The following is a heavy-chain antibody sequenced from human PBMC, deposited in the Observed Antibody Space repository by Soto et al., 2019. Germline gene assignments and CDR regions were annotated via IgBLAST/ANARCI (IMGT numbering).Heavy chain of an antibody. J-gene: IGHJ4*02. D-gene: IGHD3-22*01. V-gene: IGHV3-21*01. CDR1: GFTFSSYS. CDR3: ARDGPYYYDSSGYLDY. CDR2: ISSSSSYI. Sequence: GGSLRLSCAASGFTFSSYSMNWVRQAPGKGLEWVSSISSSSSYIYYADSVKGRFTISRDNAKNSLYLQMNSLRAEDTAVYYCARDGPYYYDSSGYLDYWGQGTLVTVSS.